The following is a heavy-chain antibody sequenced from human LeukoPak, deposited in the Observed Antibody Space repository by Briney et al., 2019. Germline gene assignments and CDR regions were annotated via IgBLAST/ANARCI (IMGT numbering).Heavy chain of an antibody. CDR3: ARGLNDSWTGENY. Sequence: SETLSLTCTVSGGSISSSSYYWSWIRQPPGKGLEWIGEINHSGSTNYNPSLKSRVTMSLDTSKSQFSLKVRYVTAADTAVYYCARGLNDSWTGENYWGQGTLVTVSS. D-gene: IGHD3-3*01. CDR2: INHSGST. J-gene: IGHJ4*02. CDR1: GGSISSSSYY. V-gene: IGHV4-39*07.